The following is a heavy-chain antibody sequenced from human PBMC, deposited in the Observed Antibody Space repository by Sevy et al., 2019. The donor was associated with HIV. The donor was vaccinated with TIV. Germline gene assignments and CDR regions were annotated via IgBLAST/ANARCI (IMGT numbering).Heavy chain of an antibody. Sequence: SETLSLTCTVSGGSVSSTGFYWTWIRQHPGKLLEWIGYICCGGSTYYNPSLKSRSTISVDTSKNQFSLRLTSVTAADTAAYYCSKGGGALDGGMDVWGQGTTVTVSS. J-gene: IGHJ6*02. CDR2: ICCGGST. CDR3: SKGGGALDGGMDV. CDR1: GGSVSSTGFY. D-gene: IGHD2-21*01. V-gene: IGHV4-31*03.